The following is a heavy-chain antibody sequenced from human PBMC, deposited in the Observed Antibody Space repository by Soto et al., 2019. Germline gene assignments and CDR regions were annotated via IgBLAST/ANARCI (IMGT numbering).Heavy chain of an antibody. CDR3: ARWSWTDAFDI. CDR1: GSTFSSYD. J-gene: IGHJ3*02. V-gene: IGHV3-13*01. Sequence: VGSLRLSCAASGSTFSSYDMHWVRQATGKGLEWVSAIGTAGDTYYPGSVKGRFTISRENAKNSLYLQMNSLRAGDTAVYYCARWSWTDAFDIWGQGTMVTVSS. D-gene: IGHD1-26*01. CDR2: IGTAGDT.